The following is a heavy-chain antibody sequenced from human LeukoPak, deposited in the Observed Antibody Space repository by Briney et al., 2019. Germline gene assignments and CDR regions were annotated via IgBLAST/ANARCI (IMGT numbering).Heavy chain of an antibody. D-gene: IGHD5-18*01. V-gene: IGHV4-30-4*01. CDR3: ARGDTAMTYYFDY. CDR1: GDSISSGHYF. Sequence: SQTLSLTCSVSGDSISSGHYFWAWIRQSAGKGLEFVGYIYSTGTTYYNPSLKSRLTMSVDTSKNQFSLQLNSVTPEDTAVYYCARGDTAMTYYFDYWGQGTLVTVSS. J-gene: IGHJ4*02. CDR2: IYSTGTT.